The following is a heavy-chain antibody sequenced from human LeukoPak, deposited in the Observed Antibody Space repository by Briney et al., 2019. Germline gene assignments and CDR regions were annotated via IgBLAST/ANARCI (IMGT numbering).Heavy chain of an antibody. V-gene: IGHV4-38-2*01. Sequence: PSGTLSLTCSVSGYSISSGFYWGWIRQPPGKGLEWIGSIYHSGSTYYSPSLKSRVTISIDTSKNQFSLKLSSVTAADTAVYYCARITTPLYYFDYWGQGTLVTVSS. CDR3: ARITTPLYYFDY. J-gene: IGHJ4*02. CDR1: GYSISSGFY. CDR2: IYHSGST. D-gene: IGHD4-11*01.